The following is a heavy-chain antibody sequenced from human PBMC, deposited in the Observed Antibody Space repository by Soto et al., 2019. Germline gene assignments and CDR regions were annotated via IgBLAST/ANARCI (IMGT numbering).Heavy chain of an antibody. V-gene: IGHV1-69*13. CDR2: IIPIFGTA. CDR3: ARRSWNLGLWFDP. J-gene: IGHJ5*02. D-gene: IGHD6-13*01. Sequence: SVKVSCKASGGTFSSYAISWVRQAPGQGLEWMGGIIPIFGTANYAQKFQGRVTITADESTSTAYMELSSLKASDTAMYYCARRSWNLGLWFDPWGQGTLVTVSS. CDR1: GGTFSSYA.